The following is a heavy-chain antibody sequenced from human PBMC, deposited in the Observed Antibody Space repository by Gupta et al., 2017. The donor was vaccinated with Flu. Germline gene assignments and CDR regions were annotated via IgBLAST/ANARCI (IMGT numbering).Heavy chain of an antibody. CDR2: TYYGSKWYF. CDR3: AHGAREFDY. CDR1: SVSNNSGA. Sequence: SVSNNSGAWNWIRQSPSRGLEWLGRTYYGSKWYFDYAVSVRSRITINPDTSKNQFSLQLNSVTPEDTAVYYCAHGAREFDYWGQGTLVTVSS. J-gene: IGHJ4*02. V-gene: IGHV6-1*01. D-gene: IGHD3-10*01.